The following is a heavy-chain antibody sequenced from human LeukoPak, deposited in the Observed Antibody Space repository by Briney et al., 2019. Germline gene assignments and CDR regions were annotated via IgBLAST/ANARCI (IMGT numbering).Heavy chain of an antibody. CDR3: AKGTGSYIHDAFDI. Sequence: PGGSLTLSCAASGVTFNDYAMHWVRLAPGKGLELVSGMSWNSGSIGYADSVTGRFTISRDNAKNSLYLQMNSLRAEDTALYYCAKGTGSYIHDAFDIWGQGTMVTVSS. D-gene: IGHD3-10*01. J-gene: IGHJ3*02. CDR1: GVTFNDYA. V-gene: IGHV3-9*01. CDR2: MSWNSGSI.